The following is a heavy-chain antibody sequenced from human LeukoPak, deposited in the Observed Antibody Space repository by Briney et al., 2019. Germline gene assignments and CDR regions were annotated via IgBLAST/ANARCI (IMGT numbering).Heavy chain of an antibody. CDR3: ATYADSSGSYYSDY. CDR1: KFTLRSYL. J-gene: IGHJ4*02. Sequence: WGAPRPSRSAPKFTLRSYLMRGGRQAPGEGVGGVAHLNQDGSQKYYVDSVKGRFTISRDNAENLLFLQMNSLRAEDTALYYCATYADSSGSYYSDYWGRGTLVTVSS. D-gene: IGHD3-22*01. V-gene: IGHV3-7*01. CDR2: LNQDGSQK.